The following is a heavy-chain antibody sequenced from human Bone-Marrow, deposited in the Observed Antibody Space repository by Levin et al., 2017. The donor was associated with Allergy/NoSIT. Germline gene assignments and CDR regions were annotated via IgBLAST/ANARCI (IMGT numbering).Heavy chain of an antibody. CDR2: ISWDGGST. J-gene: IGHJ4*02. D-gene: IGHD3-10*01. V-gene: IGHV3-43*01. CDR1: GFTFDDYT. CDR3: AKGEVGLLWFGELLQGGLLDY. Sequence: PGGSLRLSCAASGFTFDDYTMHWVRQAPGKGLEWVSLISWDGGSTYYADSVKGRFTISRDNSKNSLYLQMNSLRTEDTALYYCAKGEVGLLWFGELLQGGLLDYWGQGTLVTVSS.